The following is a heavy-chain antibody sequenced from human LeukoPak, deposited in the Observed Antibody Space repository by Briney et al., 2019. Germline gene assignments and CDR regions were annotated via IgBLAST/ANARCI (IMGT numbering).Heavy chain of an antibody. V-gene: IGHV1-18*01. Sequence: GASVKVSCKASGYTFTSYGISWVRQAPGQGLEWMGWVSAHNGNTNYAQKLQGRVTMTTDTSTSTAYMELRSLRSDDTAVYYCARPRGRADYYYYGMDVWAQGTTVPVSS. CDR1: GYTFTSYG. J-gene: IGHJ6*02. CDR2: VSAHNGNT. CDR3: ARPRGRADYYYYGMDV. D-gene: IGHD3-16*01.